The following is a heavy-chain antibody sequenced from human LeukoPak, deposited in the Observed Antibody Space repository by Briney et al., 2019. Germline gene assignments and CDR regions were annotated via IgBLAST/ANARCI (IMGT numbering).Heavy chain of an antibody. V-gene: IGHV3-7*01. CDR1: GFTFSSNW. Sequence: GGSLRLSWAASGFTFSSNWMSWVRQGPGEGLEWVANIDQDGSEKNYVDSVKGRFIISRDNAKNSVYLQMNGLRVEDTAVYYCTRDRGYSTFDYWGQGTLVTVSS. D-gene: IGHD6-13*01. J-gene: IGHJ4*02. CDR2: IDQDGSEK. CDR3: TRDRGYSTFDY.